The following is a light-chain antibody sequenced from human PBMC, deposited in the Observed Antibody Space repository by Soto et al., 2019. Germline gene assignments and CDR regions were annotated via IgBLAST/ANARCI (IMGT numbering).Light chain of an antibody. V-gene: IGKV3-11*01. J-gene: IGKJ4*01. Sequence: ELVLTQSPATLSLSPGERAILSCRASQSVSTFFAWYQQKPGQAPRLLIYDASERATGIPARFSGSGSGTDFTLTISSLEPEDCAVYYCQHRLNWPLTFGGGTTVELK. CDR1: QSVSTF. CDR2: DAS. CDR3: QHRLNWPLT.